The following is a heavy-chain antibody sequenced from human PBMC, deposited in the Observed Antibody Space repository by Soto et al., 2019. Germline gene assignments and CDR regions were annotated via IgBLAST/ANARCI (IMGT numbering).Heavy chain of an antibody. J-gene: IGHJ6*02. CDR1: GYSVSSNSAA. V-gene: IGHV6-1*01. D-gene: IGHD3-16*01. CDR3: ARDRKGGFVMDV. Sequence: SQTLSLTCAISGYSVSSNSAAWNWIRQSPSRGLEWLGRTYYRSKWYNDYAVSAKGRISINLDTSKNLFSLQLNSVTPEDTAVYYCARDRKGGFVMDVWGQGTTVTVSS. CDR2: TYYRSKWYN.